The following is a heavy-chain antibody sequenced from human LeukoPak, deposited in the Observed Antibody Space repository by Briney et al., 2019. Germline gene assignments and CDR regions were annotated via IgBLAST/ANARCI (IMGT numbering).Heavy chain of an antibody. J-gene: IGHJ3*02. Sequence: ASVKVSCKGSGGTFSSYAISWVRQAPGQGLEWMGGIIPIFGTANYAQKFQGRVTITADESTSTAYMELSSLRSEDTAVYYCASEWEQGAFDIWGQGTMVTVSS. CDR3: ASEWEQGAFDI. CDR1: GGTFSSYA. V-gene: IGHV1-69*13. D-gene: IGHD1-26*01. CDR2: IIPIFGTA.